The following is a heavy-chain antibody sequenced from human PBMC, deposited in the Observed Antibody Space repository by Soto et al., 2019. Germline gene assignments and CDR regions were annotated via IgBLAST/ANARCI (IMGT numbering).Heavy chain of an antibody. V-gene: IGHV4-39*01. Sequence: QLQLQESGPGLVKPSETLSLTCTVSGGSISSSSYYWGWIRQPPGKGLEWIGSIYYSGSTYYNPSLKSRVTISVDTSKNQFSLKLSSVTAADTAVYYCARREGTTMMNYWGQGTLVTVSS. CDR1: GGSISSSSYY. CDR2: IYYSGST. CDR3: ARREGTTMMNY. D-gene: IGHD3-22*01. J-gene: IGHJ4*02.